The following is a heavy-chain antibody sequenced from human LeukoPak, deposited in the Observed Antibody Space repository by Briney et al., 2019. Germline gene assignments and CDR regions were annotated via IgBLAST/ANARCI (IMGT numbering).Heavy chain of an antibody. CDR2: INSDGTTT. D-gene: IGHD3-22*01. J-gene: IGHJ3*02. Sequence: GGSLRLSCAASGFTFSSYWMHWVRQAPGKGLVWVSRINSDGTTTNYADSVKGRFTISRDNAKSSLYLQMNTLRAEDTAVYYCARAGHVITMIVVLDAFDIWGQGTMVTVSS. CDR1: GFTFSSYW. CDR3: ARAGHVITMIVVLDAFDI. V-gene: IGHV3-74*01.